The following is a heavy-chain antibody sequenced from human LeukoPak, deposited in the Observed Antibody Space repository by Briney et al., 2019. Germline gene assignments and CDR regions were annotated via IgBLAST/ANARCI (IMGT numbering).Heavy chain of an antibody. CDR2: ISWNGGST. CDR1: EFTFDDYG. J-gene: IGHJ6*03. D-gene: IGHD6-19*01. CDR3: ARDGGWYKRGLDYYFYYMDV. Sequence: PGGSLRLSCVASEFTFDDYGMNWVRQAPGKGLEWVSRISWNGGSTTYAGSVKGRFTISRGNAKNSLYLQMNSLRAEDTALYYCARDGGWYKRGLDYYFYYMDVWGRGTSVTVSS. V-gene: IGHV3-20*04.